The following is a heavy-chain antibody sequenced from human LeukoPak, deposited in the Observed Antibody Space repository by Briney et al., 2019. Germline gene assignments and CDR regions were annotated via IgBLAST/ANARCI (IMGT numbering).Heavy chain of an antibody. Sequence: GASVKVSCKASGYTFSIYGFSWVRQAPGQGLERMGWISAYNGNTNYAQKFQGRVTMTRDTSISTAYMELSRLRSDDTAVYYCARGEGDWFDPWGQGTLVTVSS. J-gene: IGHJ5*02. V-gene: IGHV1-18*01. CDR2: ISAYNGNT. CDR1: GYTFSIYG. CDR3: ARGEGDWFDP. D-gene: IGHD3-16*01.